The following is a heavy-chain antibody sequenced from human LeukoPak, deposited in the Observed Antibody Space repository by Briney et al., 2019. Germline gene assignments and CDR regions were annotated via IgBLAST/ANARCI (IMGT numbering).Heavy chain of an antibody. Sequence: ASVKVSCKASGYTFTNYAMNWVRLAPGQGLEWMGWISAYNGNTNYAQKLQGRVTMTTDTSTNTAYMELRSLRSDDTAVYYCAKSGGIGGRAGDYWGQGTLVTVSS. CDR3: AKSGGIGGRAGDY. CDR1: GYTFTNYA. J-gene: IGHJ4*02. CDR2: ISAYNGNT. D-gene: IGHD6-13*01. V-gene: IGHV1-18*01.